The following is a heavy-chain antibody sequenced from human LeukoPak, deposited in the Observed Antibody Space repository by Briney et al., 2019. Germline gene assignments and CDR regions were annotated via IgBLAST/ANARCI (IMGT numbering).Heavy chain of an antibody. J-gene: IGHJ3*02. V-gene: IGHV3-23*01. D-gene: IGHD3-3*01. Sequence: GGSLRLSCAASGFTFSSYAMSWVRQAPGKGLEWVSAISGSGGSTYYADSVKGRFTISRDNSKNTLYLQMNSLRAEDTAVYYCAKDRFDWSSRGLYYDFWSERDAFDIWGQGTMVTVSS. CDR1: GFTFSSYA. CDR2: ISGSGGST. CDR3: AKDRFDWSSRGLYYDFWSERDAFDI.